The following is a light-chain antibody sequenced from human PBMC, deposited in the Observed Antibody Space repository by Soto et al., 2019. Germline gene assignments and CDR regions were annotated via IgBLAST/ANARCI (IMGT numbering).Light chain of an antibody. Sequence: DIQMTQSPSTLSASVGDRVTITCRASQTISSWLAWYQQKPGKAPNLLIYDASNLEGGVPSRFSGSGSGTEFTLTISSLQPDDFASYYCKPYNSYFTWTFGQGTKVEIK. J-gene: IGKJ1*01. CDR2: DAS. CDR3: KPYNSYFTWT. CDR1: QTISSW. V-gene: IGKV1-5*01.